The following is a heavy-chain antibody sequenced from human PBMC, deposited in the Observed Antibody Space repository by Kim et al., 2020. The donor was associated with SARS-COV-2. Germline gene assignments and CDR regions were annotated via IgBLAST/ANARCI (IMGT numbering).Heavy chain of an antibody. Sequence: KVRFTISRDNTKNTLYLQMNSLRAEDTAVYYCAKDQHRNTYYYYYYGMDVWGQGTTVTVSS. V-gene: IGHV3-23*01. CDR3: AKDQHRNTYYYYYYGMDV. D-gene: IGHD1-1*01. J-gene: IGHJ6*02.